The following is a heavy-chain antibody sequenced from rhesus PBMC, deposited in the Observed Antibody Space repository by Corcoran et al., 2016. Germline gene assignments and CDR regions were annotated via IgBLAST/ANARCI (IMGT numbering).Heavy chain of an antibody. CDR2: IYDSGPRT. Sequence: QVQLQESGPGLVKPSETLSLTCTVAGGSISDSYYWNLILQHPGKGLEGKGRIYDSGPRTHSNPPLTRRVTIPTRPAQNQYSLKLGSVTAADTAVYYCARESPKDGSNCVSLDVWGRGVLVTVSS. CDR3: ARESPKDGSNCVSLDV. CDR1: GGSISDSYY. J-gene: IGHJ5-2*02. V-gene: IGHV4-147*01. D-gene: IGHD4-29*01.